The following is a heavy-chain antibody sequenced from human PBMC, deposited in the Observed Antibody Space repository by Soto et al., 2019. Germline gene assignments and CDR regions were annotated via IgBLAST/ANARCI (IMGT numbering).Heavy chain of an antibody. D-gene: IGHD2-2*01. J-gene: IGHJ6*02. Sequence: GASVKVSCKASGFTFTSSAVQRVRQARGQRLEWIGWIVVGSGNTNYAQKFQGRVTITRDMSTSTAYMELSSLRSEDTAVYYCAAPYQLSSPSEYYFGMDVWGQGTTVTVS. CDR3: AAPYQLSSPSEYYFGMDV. CDR1: GFTFTSSA. V-gene: IGHV1-58*01. CDR2: IVVGSGNT.